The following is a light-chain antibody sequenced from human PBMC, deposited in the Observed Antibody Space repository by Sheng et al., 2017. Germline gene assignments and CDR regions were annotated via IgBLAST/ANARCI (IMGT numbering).Light chain of an antibody. J-gene: IGKJ2*01. Sequence: EIVLTQSPGTLSLSPGERATLSCRASQSVTSNYLAWYQQKPGQAPRLLIYDASSSATGIPDRFSGSGSGTDFTLTISRLEPDDFATYYCQQCNSYYTFGQGTKLEIK. CDR2: DAS. CDR1: QSVTSNY. V-gene: IGKV3-20*01. CDR3: QQCNSYYT.